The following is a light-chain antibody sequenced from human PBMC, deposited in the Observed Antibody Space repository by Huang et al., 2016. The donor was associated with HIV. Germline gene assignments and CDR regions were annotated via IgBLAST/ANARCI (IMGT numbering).Light chain of an antibody. V-gene: IGKV3-11*01. J-gene: IGKJ4*01. Sequence: EIVLTQSPATVSLSPGERATLSCRASQSVSSFLAWYQQKPGQAPRLLSYDASNRATGIPARFSGSGSGTDFTLTISSLEPEDFAVYYCQQVGTFGGGTKVEIK. CDR3: QQVGT. CDR1: QSVSSF. CDR2: DAS.